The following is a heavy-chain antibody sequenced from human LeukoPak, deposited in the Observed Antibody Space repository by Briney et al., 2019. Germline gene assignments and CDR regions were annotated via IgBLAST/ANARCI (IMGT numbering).Heavy chain of an antibody. CDR3: ARRAGAYSHPYDY. D-gene: IGHD4/OR15-4a*01. V-gene: IGHV3-23*01. Sequence: GGSLRLSCAASGFTFSNFALSWVRQAPGKGLEWVSAIDSSGLRTFYADSVKGRFTISRDNSKNTLYLQMNSLRAEDTAVYYCARRAGAYSHPYDYWGQGTLVTVSS. J-gene: IGHJ4*02. CDR2: IDSSGLRT. CDR1: GFTFSNFA.